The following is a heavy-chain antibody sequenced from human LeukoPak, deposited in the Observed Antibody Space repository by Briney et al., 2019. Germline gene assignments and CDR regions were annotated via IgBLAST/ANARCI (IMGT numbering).Heavy chain of an antibody. V-gene: IGHV3-21*04. CDR3: ARGSYGAYDY. D-gene: IGHD4/OR15-4a*01. CDR2: ISPDSAYI. J-gene: IGHJ4*02. Sequence: GGSLRLSCAASGFTFSSYTMNWVRQAPGKGLEWVSSISPDSAYIYYADSVKGRFTISRGNAKNSLYLQMNSLRAEDTAVYYCARGSYGAYDYWGQGNLVTVSS. CDR1: GFTFSSYT.